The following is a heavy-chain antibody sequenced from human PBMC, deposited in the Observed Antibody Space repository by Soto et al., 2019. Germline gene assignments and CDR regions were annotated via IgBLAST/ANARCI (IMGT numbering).Heavy chain of an antibody. CDR1: GGSISSGGYS. CDR2: IYHSGST. CDR3: SRAGGLAAVSVLY. J-gene: IGHJ4*02. D-gene: IGHD6-13*01. V-gene: IGHV4-30-2*01. Sequence: PSETLSLTCAVSGGSISSGGYSWSWIRQPPGKGLEWIGYIYHSGSTYYNPSLKSRVTISVDRSKNQFSLKLSSVTAADTAVYYFSRAGGLAAVSVLYLGQGTLVTVPS.